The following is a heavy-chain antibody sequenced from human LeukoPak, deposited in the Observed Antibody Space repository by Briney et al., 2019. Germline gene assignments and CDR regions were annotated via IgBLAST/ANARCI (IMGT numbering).Heavy chain of an antibody. CDR1: GFTFSSYA. D-gene: IGHD6-6*01. J-gene: IGHJ4*02. CDR2: ISGSGGST. Sequence: GGSLRLSCAASGFTFSSYAMSWVRQAPGKGLEWVSAISGSGGSTYYADSVKGRFTISRDNSKNTLYLQMNSLRAEDKAVYYCARGAIAARPWADYFDYWGQGTLVTVSS. CDR3: ARGAIAARPWADYFDY. V-gene: IGHV3-23*01.